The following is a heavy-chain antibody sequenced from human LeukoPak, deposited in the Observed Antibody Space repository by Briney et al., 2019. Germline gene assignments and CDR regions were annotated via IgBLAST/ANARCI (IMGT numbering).Heavy chain of an antibody. Sequence: ASVKVSCKASGYTFTGYYLHWVRQAPGQGLEWMGWINPNSGATNYAQKFQGRVTITRYTSISTAYMELSSLRSDDTAVYYCERGIAVAGVDYWGQGTLVTVSS. CDR2: INPNSGAT. D-gene: IGHD6-19*01. J-gene: IGHJ4*02. CDR1: GYTFTGYY. CDR3: ERGIAVAGVDY. V-gene: IGHV1-2*02.